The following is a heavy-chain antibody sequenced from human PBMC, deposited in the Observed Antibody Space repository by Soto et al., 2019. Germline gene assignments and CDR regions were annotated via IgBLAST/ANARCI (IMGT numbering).Heavy chain of an antibody. D-gene: IGHD2-2*01. V-gene: IGHV1-46*01. CDR1: GYTFTSYD. J-gene: IGHJ6*02. CDR2: INPSGGST. Sequence: ASVKVSCKASGYTFTSYDINWVRQAPGQGLEWMGIINPSGGSTSYAQKFQGRVTMTRDTSTSTVYMELSSLRSEDTAVYYCARLPSTSYYYYGMDVWGQGTTVTVSS. CDR3: ARLPSTSYYYYGMDV.